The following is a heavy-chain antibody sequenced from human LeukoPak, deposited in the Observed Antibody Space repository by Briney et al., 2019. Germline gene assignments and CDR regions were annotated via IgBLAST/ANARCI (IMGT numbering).Heavy chain of an antibody. Sequence: GGSLRLSCAASGFTFSDYYMSWFRQAPGKGLEGLSYIGTPDSVYYADSVRGRCTLSRDNAKNSLYLQMNSLRGEDTAVYYCVRAYYRGYSDDFDYWGQGTLVTVSS. D-gene: IGHD3-10*01. J-gene: IGHJ4*02. CDR2: IGTPDSV. CDR1: GFTFSDYY. CDR3: VRAYYRGYSDDFDY. V-gene: IGHV3-11*01.